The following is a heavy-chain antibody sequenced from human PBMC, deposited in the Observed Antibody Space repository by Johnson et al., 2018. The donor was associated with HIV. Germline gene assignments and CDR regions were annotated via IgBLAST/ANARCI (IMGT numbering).Heavy chain of an antibody. J-gene: IGHJ3*02. Sequence: QVQLVESGGGVVRAGGSLRLSCAASGFTFSSYAMHWVRQAPGQGLEWVAVISYDGGNTYYAASVKGRFTISRENSKNTLYLQMNSLKTEDTAVYYCTTDLASDAFDIWGQGTMVTVSS. CDR2: ISYDGGNT. CDR3: TTDLASDAFDI. CDR1: GFTFSSYA. V-gene: IGHV3-30*04.